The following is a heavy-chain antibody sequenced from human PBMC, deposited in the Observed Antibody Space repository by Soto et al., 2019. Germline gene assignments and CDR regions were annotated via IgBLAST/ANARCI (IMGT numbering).Heavy chain of an antibody. CDR1: GFTFSSYG. CDR3: AREISGGSSSGSYYYYGMDV. Sequence: QVQLVESGGGVVQSGRSLRLSCAASGFTFSSYGMHWVRQAPGKGLEWVAVIWYDGSNKYYADSVKGRFTISRDNSKNTLYLQMNSLRAEDTAVYYCAREISGGSSSGSYYYYGMDVWGQGTTVTVSS. J-gene: IGHJ6*02. D-gene: IGHD6-6*01. V-gene: IGHV3-33*01. CDR2: IWYDGSNK.